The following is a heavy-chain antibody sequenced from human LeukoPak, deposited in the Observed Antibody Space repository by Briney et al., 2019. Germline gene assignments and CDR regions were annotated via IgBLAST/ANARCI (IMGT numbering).Heavy chain of an antibody. Sequence: AGGSMRPSCTASGFASGDYAVSWVRQAPGGGLGWVGFIRSKTYGGAAEYAASVNGRFTISRDDSKSVAYLQMNSLKTEDSAMYYCTRDKGLASAGTEFDYWGQGTRVTVSS. D-gene: IGHD6-13*01. CDR1: GFASGDYA. J-gene: IGHJ4*02. CDR2: IRSKTYGGAA. CDR3: TRDKGLASAGTEFDY. V-gene: IGHV3-49*04.